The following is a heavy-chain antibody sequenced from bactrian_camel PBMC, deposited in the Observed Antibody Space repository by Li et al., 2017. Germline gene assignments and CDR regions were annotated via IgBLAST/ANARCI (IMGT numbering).Heavy chain of an antibody. D-gene: IGHD5*01. CDR3: VADYDLTLCAGWVRLPFDY. CDR2: IWTGDGRT. J-gene: IGHJ4*01. V-gene: IGHV3S68*01. Sequence: HVQLVESGGGSVQEGGSLTLSCTPSGHIDSSYCMGWFRLTPHGTAREGIASIWTGDGRTDYAASVKGRFTIARDAAKNTLYLRMNNLEPEDTAKYYCVADYDLTLCAGWVRLPFDYSGQGTQVTV. CDR1: GHIDSSYC.